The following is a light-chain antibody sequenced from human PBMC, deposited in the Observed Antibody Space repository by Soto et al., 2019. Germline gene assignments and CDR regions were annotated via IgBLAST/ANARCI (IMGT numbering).Light chain of an antibody. V-gene: IGKV3-20*01. CDR2: GAS. CDR3: QQYGSSGT. J-gene: IGKJ1*01. Sequence: EIVLTQSPGTLSLSPGERATLSCRASQSVSNNYLAWYQQKPGQAPRLLIYGASNSATGIPDRFSGSGSGTDFTITISRLEHEDFAVYYCQQYGSSGTFGQGTKVEIK. CDR1: QSVSNNY.